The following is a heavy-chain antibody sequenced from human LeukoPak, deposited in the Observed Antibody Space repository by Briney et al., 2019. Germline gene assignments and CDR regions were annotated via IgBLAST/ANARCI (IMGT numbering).Heavy chain of an antibody. Sequence: GGSLRLSCAASGFTFSSYWMSWVRQAPGKGLEWVANIKQDGSEKYYVDSVKGRFTISRDNAKNSLYLQMNSLRAEDTAVYYCARSRGLMVYRYFDYWGQGTLVTGSS. CDR1: GFTFSSYW. D-gene: IGHD2-8*01. CDR3: ARSRGLMVYRYFDY. CDR2: IKQDGSEK. V-gene: IGHV3-7*01. J-gene: IGHJ4*02.